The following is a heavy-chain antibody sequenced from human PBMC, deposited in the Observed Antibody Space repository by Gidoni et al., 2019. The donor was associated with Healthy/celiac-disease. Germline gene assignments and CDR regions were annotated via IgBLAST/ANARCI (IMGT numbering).Heavy chain of an antibody. Sequence: QVQLVQSGAEVKKPGSSVKVSCKASGGTFSSYTISWVRQAPGQGLEWMGRIIPILGIANYAQKFQGRVTITADKSTSTAYMELSSLRSEDTAVYYCAREASHSSGWYYFDYWGQGTLVTVSS. V-gene: IGHV1-69*08. J-gene: IGHJ4*02. CDR3: AREASHSSGWYYFDY. CDR1: GGTFSSYT. CDR2: IIPILGIA. D-gene: IGHD6-19*01.